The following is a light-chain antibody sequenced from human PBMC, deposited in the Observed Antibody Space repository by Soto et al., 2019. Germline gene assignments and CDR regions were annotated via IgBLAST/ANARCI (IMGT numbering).Light chain of an antibody. J-gene: IGKJ5*01. CDR2: SAS. Sequence: DIQMTQSPSSLSTSIGDRVTITCRASQRINIYLNWYRQKPGKAPELLIYSASNLQSGVPSRFSGSGSGTDCTLTISGLQPEDCATYFCQQSFSTPTFGQGTRLDIK. V-gene: IGKV1-39*01. CDR3: QQSFSTPT. CDR1: QRINIY.